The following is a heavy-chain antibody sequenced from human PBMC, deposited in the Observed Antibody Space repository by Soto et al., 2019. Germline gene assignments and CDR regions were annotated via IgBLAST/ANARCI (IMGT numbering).Heavy chain of an antibody. CDR3: AVVDSIGNWFDP. CDR1: GGSISSSDFY. Sequence: QLQLQESGPGLVKPSETLSLTCTVSGGSISSSDFYWGWLRQPPGKGLDFIGSMYYSGTTYYNPSPKNRITISVDTSKNQCPLKLISVTAGDTAVYYCAVVDSIGNWFDPWGQRALVTVSS. D-gene: IGHD3-22*01. V-gene: IGHV4-39*01. CDR2: MYYSGTT. J-gene: IGHJ5*02.